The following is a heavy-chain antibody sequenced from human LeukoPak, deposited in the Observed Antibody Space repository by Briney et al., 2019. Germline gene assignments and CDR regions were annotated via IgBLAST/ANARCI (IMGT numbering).Heavy chain of an antibody. CDR3: ATLDSYYDNSGRPLLPD. J-gene: IGHJ4*02. Sequence: ASVKVSCKVSGNTLTDFSMHWVRQAPGKGFEWMGGLNREDDEAIYAPHSQGRVSVTEDTSTDTAYMELSNLRSEDTAVYYCATLDSYYDNSGRPLLPDWGQGTLVTVSS. CDR1: GNTLTDFS. D-gene: IGHD3-22*01. V-gene: IGHV1-24*01. CDR2: LNREDDEA.